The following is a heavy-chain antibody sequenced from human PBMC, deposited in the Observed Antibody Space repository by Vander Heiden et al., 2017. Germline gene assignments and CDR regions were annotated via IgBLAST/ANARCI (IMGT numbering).Heavy chain of an antibody. CDR2: IIPILGIA. J-gene: IGHJ6*02. CDR3: ARIPVLLWFGELSDYYYGMDV. V-gene: IGHV1-69*10. Sequence: QVQLVQSGAEVKKPGSSVKVSCKASGGTFSSYAIRWVRQAPGQGLEWMGGIIPILGIANYAQKFQGRVTITADKSTSTAYMELSSLRSEDTAVYYCARIPVLLWFGELSDYYYGMDVWGQGTTVTVSS. CDR1: GGTFSSYA. D-gene: IGHD3-10*01.